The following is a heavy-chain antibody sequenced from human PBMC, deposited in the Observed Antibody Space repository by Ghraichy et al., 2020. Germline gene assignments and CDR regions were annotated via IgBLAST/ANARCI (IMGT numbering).Heavy chain of an antibody. D-gene: IGHD3-22*01. CDR2: ISGSGGNT. Sequence: GGSLRLSCAASGFTFSSYAMSWVRQAPGKGLEWVSAISGSGGNTYYADSVKGRFTIPRDNSKNTLYLQMNSLRAEDTAVYYCAKDSYYDSSGYYHFDYWGQGTLVTVSS. J-gene: IGHJ4*02. CDR3: AKDSYYDSSGYYHFDY. CDR1: GFTFSSYA. V-gene: IGHV3-23*01.